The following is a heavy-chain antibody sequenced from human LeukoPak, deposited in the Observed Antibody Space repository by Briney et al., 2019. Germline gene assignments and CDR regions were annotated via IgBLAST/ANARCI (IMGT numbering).Heavy chain of an antibody. CDR2: INPNGGGT. CDR1: GYTFTAYY. V-gene: IGHV1-2*02. Sequence: ASVKVSCKASGYTFTAYYMHWVRQAPGQRLEWMGWINPNGGGTDSAQKFQGRVTMTRDTSISTAYMELSRLRSDDTAVYYCTRALRLGELSSNYYWGQGTLVTVSS. J-gene: IGHJ4*02. CDR3: TRALRLGELSSNYY. D-gene: IGHD3-16*02.